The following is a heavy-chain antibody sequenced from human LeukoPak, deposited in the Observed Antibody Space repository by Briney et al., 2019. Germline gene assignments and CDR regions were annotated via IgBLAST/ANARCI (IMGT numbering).Heavy chain of an antibody. CDR1: GFTFSSYA. J-gene: IGHJ4*02. D-gene: IGHD3-22*01. CDR3: AKDRNGHYYDSSGYDY. CDR2: ISGSGGST. V-gene: IGHV3-23*01. Sequence: GGSLRLSCAASGFTFSSYAMSWVRQAPGKGLEWVSAISGSGGSTYYADSVKGRFTISRDNSKNTLYLQMNSLRAEDTAVYYCAKDRNGHYYDSSGYDYWGQGTLVTVSS.